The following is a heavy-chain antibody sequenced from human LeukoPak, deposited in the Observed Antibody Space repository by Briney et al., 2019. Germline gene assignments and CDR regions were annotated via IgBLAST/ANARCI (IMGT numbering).Heavy chain of an antibody. CDR3: ARLITMVRGVFDY. V-gene: IGHV5-51*01. Sequence: GESLKISCKGSGCSFTSYWIGWVRQMPGKGLEWMGIIFPGDSDTRYSPSFQGQVTISADKSISTAYLQWSSLKASDTAMYYCARLITMVRGVFDYWGQGTLVTVSS. J-gene: IGHJ4*02. CDR2: IFPGDSDT. D-gene: IGHD3-10*01. CDR1: GCSFTSYW.